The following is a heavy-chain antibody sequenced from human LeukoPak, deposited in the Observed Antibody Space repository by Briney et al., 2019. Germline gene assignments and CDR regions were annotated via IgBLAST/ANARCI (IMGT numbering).Heavy chain of an antibody. CDR2: IYSGGST. CDR1: GFTVSSNY. V-gene: IGHV3-53*05. D-gene: IGHD6-19*01. Sequence: GGSLRLSCAASGFTVSSNYMSWVRQAPGKGLEWVSVIYSGGSTYYADSVKGRFTISRDNSKNTLYLQMNSLRAEDTAVYYCAKDTSTISVSGTCFDYWGQGTLVTVSS. J-gene: IGHJ4*02. CDR3: AKDTSTISVSGTCFDY.